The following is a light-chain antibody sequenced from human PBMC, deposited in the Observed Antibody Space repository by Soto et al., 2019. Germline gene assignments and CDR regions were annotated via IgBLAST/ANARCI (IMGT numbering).Light chain of an antibody. V-gene: IGLV2-23*02. CDR2: EVS. Sequence: LTQPASVSGSPGQSITISCTGTSSDVGSYNLVSWYQQHPGKAHKLIIYEVSKRPSGVSNRFSGSKSGNTASLTISGLQAEEEADYYCCSYAGSRVFGGGTKVTVL. CDR3: CSYAGSRV. J-gene: IGLJ2*01. CDR1: SSDVGSYNL.